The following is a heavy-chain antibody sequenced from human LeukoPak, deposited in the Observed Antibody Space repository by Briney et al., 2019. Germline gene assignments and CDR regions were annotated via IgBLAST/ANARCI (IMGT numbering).Heavy chain of an antibody. V-gene: IGHV3-7*01. Sequence: GGSLTLSCLASGFILSSYWMSWVRQPPGKGLEWVANIKQDGSEKYYAETVKGRITISRDKAKNSLYLQMNSLRAEDTAVYYCARDTIAADSWFVPWGRESLV. CDR1: GFILSSYW. CDR2: IKQDGSEK. D-gene: IGHD6-13*01. CDR3: ARDTIAADSWFVP. J-gene: IGHJ5*02.